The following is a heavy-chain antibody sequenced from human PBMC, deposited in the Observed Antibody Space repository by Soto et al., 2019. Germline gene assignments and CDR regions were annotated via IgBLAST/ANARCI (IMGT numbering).Heavy chain of an antibody. CDR1: GYTFTSYG. D-gene: IGHD3-10*01. V-gene: IGHV1-18*01. CDR3: ARCGYGEYNWFDP. CDR2: ISAYNGNT. Sequence: GASVKVSCKSSGYTFTSYGISCVRQSPGQGLEWMGWISAYNGNTNYAQKLQGRVTMTTDTSTSTAYMELRSLRSDDTAVYYCARCGYGEYNWFDPWGQGTLVTVSS. J-gene: IGHJ5*02.